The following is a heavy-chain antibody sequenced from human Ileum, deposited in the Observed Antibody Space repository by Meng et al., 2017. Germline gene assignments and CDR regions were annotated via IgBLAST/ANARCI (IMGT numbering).Heavy chain of an antibody. J-gene: IGHJ4*02. CDR1: GFTFSSHW. V-gene: IGHV3-74*03. Sequence: VQIVASGGGLVEPGGSLSISCVASGFTFSSHWMNWVRQAPGKGLVWVSRINTDGSTTTYADSVKGRFTISRDNAKNTVFLQMNSLRAEDTAVYYCVGMTVGWGQGTLVTVSS. D-gene: IGHD3-22*01. CDR3: VGMTVG. CDR2: INTDGSTT.